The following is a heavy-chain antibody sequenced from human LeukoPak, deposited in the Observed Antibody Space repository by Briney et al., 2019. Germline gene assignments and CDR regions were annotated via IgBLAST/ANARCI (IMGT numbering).Heavy chain of an antibody. CDR1: GFTFSSYA. J-gene: IGHJ4*02. D-gene: IGHD1-26*01. CDR2: ISYDGSNK. V-gene: IGHV3-30*04. CDR3: AREGGYSGNYRDCYFDY. Sequence: PGGSLRLSCAASGFTFSSYAIHWVRRAPGKGLEWVAVISYDGSNKYYADSVKGRFTISRDNSKNTLYLQMNSLRAEDTAVYYCAREGGYSGNYRDCYFDYWGQGTLVTVSS.